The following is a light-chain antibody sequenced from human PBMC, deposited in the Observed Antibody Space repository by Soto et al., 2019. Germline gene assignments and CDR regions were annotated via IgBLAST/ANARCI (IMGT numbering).Light chain of an antibody. Sequence: EIVLTQSPATLSLSPGGRATLSCRVSQSINIYLGWYQQKLGQSSRLLMYDASIRATGIPARFSGSGSGTDFTLTISRLEPEDFGIYYCQQRDSWPLTFSGGTKVEIK. CDR2: DAS. J-gene: IGKJ4*01. V-gene: IGKV3-11*01. CDR1: QSINIY. CDR3: QQRDSWPLT.